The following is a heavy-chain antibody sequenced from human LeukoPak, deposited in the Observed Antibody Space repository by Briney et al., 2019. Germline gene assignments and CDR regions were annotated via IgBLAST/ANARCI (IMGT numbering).Heavy chain of an antibody. CDR2: IKQDGSEK. CDR1: GFTFSSYW. CDR3: ASGGYYDSSGYFIPLFDY. V-gene: IGHV3-7*01. D-gene: IGHD3-22*01. Sequence: PGGSLRLSCAASGFTFSSYWMSWVRQAPGKGLEWVANIKQDGSEKYYVDSVKGRSTISRDNAKNSLYLQMNSLRAEDTAVYYCASGGYYDSSGYFIPLFDYWGQGTLVTVSS. J-gene: IGHJ4*02.